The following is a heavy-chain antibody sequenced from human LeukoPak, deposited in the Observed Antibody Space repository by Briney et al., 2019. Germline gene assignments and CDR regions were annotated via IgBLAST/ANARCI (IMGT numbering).Heavy chain of an antibody. V-gene: IGHV3-48*03. CDR3: AGPTIAEVAAYDY. CDR2: ISSSGGTI. CDR1: GFSFNSFA. D-gene: IGHD1-1*01. Sequence: GGSLRLSCAASGFSFNSFAMNWVRQAPGKGLEWVSYISSSGGTIYLLDSVKGRFTISRDNAKSSLYLQMDSLRPEDTAVYYCAGPTIAEVAAYDYWGQGALVAVSS. J-gene: IGHJ4*02.